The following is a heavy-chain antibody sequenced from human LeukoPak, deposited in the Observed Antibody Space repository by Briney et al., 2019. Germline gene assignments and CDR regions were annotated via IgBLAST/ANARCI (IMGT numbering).Heavy chain of an antibody. CDR1: GFTFSSYA. CDR2: ISGSGVAT. D-gene: IGHD3-3*01. J-gene: IGHJ4*02. CDR3: AKRNYDFWSGYPGLSYFDY. V-gene: IGHV3-23*01. Sequence: PGGSLRLSCAASGFTFSSYAMSWVRQAPGKGLEWVSAISGSGVATHYADSVKGRFTISRDNSKNTLYLQMNSLRAGDTAVYYCAKRNYDFWSGYPGLSYFDYWGQGTLVTVSS.